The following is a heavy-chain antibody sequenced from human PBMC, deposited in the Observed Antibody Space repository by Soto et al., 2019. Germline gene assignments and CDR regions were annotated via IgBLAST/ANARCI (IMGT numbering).Heavy chain of an antibody. D-gene: IGHD3-3*01. V-gene: IGHV1-3*01. Sequence: ASVKVSCKASGYTFTSYAMHWVRQAPGQRLEWMGWINAGNGNTKYSQKFQGRVTITRDTSASTAYMELSSLRSEDTAVYYCARARLILRSANQNWFEPWGQGTLVTVSS. CDR1: GYTFTSYA. CDR3: ARARLILRSANQNWFEP. CDR2: INAGNGNT. J-gene: IGHJ5*02.